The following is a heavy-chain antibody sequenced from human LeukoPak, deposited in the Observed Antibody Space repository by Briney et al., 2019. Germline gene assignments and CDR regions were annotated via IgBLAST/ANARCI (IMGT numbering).Heavy chain of an antibody. V-gene: IGHV1-18*01. J-gene: IGHJ4*02. CDR1: GYTFTTYD. D-gene: IGHD2-2*01. CDR2: ISAYNGNT. CDR3: ARGYCGSTSCFNFDY. Sequence: GASVKVSCKASGYTFTTYDINWVRQAPGPGLEWMGWISAYNGNTNYAQKLQGRVTMTTDTSTSTAYMELRSLRSDDTAVYYCARGYCGSTSCFNFDYWGQGTLVTVSS.